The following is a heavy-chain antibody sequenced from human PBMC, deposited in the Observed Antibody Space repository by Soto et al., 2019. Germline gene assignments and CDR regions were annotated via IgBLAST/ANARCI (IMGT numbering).Heavy chain of an antibody. V-gene: IGHV3-23*01. CDR1: GFTFSKYE. Sequence: VQVLESGGGLVQPGGSLRLSCAASGFTFSKYEMSWVRQAPGRGLEWVSAISRSSGGTFCSDSVKGRFTVSRDNSKDTLYLQMNDLRAEDTAVYYCTKWGWLDYWGQGTLVTVSS. CDR3: TKWGWLDY. D-gene: IGHD6-19*01. J-gene: IGHJ4*02. CDR2: ISRSSGGT.